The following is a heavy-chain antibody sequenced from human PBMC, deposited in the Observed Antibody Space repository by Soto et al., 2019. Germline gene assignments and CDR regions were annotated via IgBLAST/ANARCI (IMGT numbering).Heavy chain of an antibody. CDR2: INHSGST. V-gene: IGHV4-34*01. D-gene: IGHD6-25*01. CDR3: ARGGYPKVYGMDV. CDR1: GGSFSSYY. Sequence: TSETLSLTCAVYGGSFSSYYWSWIRQPPGKGLEWIGGINHSGSTNYNPSLKSRVTISVDTSKNQFSLKLNSVTAADTAVYYCARGGYPKVYGMDVWGQGTTVTVSS. J-gene: IGHJ6*02.